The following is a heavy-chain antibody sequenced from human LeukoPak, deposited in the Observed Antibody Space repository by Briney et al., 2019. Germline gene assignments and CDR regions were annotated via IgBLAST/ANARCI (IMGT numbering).Heavy chain of an antibody. CDR3: ARDRGRSGSYVFDY. V-gene: IGHV3-30-3*01. D-gene: IGHD1-26*01. CDR1: GITFSSYA. J-gene: IGHJ4*02. CDR2: ISYDGSNK. Sequence: PGGSLRLACAASGITFSSYAMRWVSQAPGKGLEWVAVISYDGSNKYYADSVKGRFTISRDNSKNTLYLQMNSLRAEDTAVYYCARDRGRSGSYVFDYWGQGTLVTVSS.